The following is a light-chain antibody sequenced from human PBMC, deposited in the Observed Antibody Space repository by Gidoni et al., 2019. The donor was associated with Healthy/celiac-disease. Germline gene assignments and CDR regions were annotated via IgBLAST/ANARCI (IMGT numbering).Light chain of an antibody. CDR3: QQYNSYPYT. CDR2: KAS. J-gene: IGKJ2*01. CDR1: QSISSW. V-gene: IGKV1-5*03. Sequence: DIQITQSPSTLSASVGDRVTITCRASQSISSWFAWYQQKPGKAPKLLIYKASSLESGVPSRFSGSGSGTEFTLTISSLQPDDFATYYCQQYNSYPYTFGQGTKLEIK.